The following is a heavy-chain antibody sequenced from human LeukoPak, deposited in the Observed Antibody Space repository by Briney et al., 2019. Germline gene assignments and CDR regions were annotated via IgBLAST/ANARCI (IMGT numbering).Heavy chain of an antibody. D-gene: IGHD3-22*01. CDR1: GFTFSNFW. J-gene: IGHJ4*02. CDR2: INSDGSST. CDR3: ARGARGTLYYYDSSGYYSRVLDY. V-gene: IGHV3-74*03. Sequence: GGSLRLSCAASGFTFSNFWMHWVRQAPGEGLVWVSRINSDGSSTAYADSVKGRFTISRDNSKNTLYLQMNSLRAEDTAVYYCARGARGTLYYYDSSGYYSRVLDYWGQGTLVTVSS.